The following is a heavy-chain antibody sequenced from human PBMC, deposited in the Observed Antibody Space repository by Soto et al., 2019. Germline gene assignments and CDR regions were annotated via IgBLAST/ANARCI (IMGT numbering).Heavy chain of an antibody. J-gene: IGHJ4*02. CDR1: GGTFSSYD. CDR3: AKEPAVEYSSSAASD. D-gene: IGHD6-6*01. CDR2: IIPIFGTA. Sequence: SVKVSCKASGGTFSSYDISWVRQAPGQGLEWMGGIIPIFGTANYAQKFQGRVTITADESTSTAYMELSSLRSEDTAVYYCAKEPAVEYSSSAASDWGQGTLVTVS. V-gene: IGHV1-69*13.